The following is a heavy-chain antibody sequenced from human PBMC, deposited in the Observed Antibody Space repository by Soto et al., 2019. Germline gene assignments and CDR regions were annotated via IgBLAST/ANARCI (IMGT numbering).Heavy chain of an antibody. Sequence: ASVKVSCKASGGTFSSYAISWVRQAPGQGLEWMGGIIPIFGTANYAQKFQGRVTITADESTSTAYMELSSLRSEDTAVYYCARAVVYYDSSPFRYFGYWGQRTLVPVSS. V-gene: IGHV1-69*13. CDR3: ARAVVYYDSSPFRYFGY. CDR2: IIPIFGTA. J-gene: IGHJ4*02. CDR1: GGTFSSYA. D-gene: IGHD3-22*01.